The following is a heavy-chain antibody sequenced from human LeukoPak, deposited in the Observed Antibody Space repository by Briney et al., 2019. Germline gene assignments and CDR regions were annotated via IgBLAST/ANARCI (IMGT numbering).Heavy chain of an antibody. CDR3: ATQYGSDAYYFDY. Sequence: ASVKVSCKATGYTFTSYYMHWVRQAPGQGLEWMGIINPSGGSTSYAQKFQGRVTMTRDTSTSTVYMELSSLRSEDTAVYYCATQYGSDAYYFDYWGQGTLVTVSS. V-gene: IGHV1-46*01. J-gene: IGHJ4*02. CDR2: INPSGGST. CDR1: GYTFTSYY. D-gene: IGHD3-10*01.